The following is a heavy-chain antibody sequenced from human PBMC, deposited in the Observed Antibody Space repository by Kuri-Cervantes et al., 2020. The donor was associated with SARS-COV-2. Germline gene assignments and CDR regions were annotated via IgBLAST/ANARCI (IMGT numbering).Heavy chain of an antibody. CDR2: IYHSGST. V-gene: IGHV4-38-2*01. D-gene: IGHD6-13*01. J-gene: IGHJ4*02. CDR3: ARGGIAAAIDY. CDR1: GYSISSGYY. Sequence: SQTLSLTCAVSGYSISSGYYWGWIRQPPRKGLEWIGSIYHSGSTQYNPSLKSRVTISVDTSKNQFSLKLSSVTAADTAVYYCARGGIAAAIDYWGQGTRVTGYS.